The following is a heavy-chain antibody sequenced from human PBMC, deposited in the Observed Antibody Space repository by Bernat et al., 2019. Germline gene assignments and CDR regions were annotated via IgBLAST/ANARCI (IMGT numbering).Heavy chain of an antibody. Sequence: EVQLVESGGDLVEPGRSLRLSCAASGFNFGDYPMHWVRQPPGKGLEWVSGLSWESGDRVYADSVKGRFTISRDNSKNTLYLQMNSLRGEDTAVYYCAKTLGSPDYFHYGMDVWGQGTTVTVSS. CDR2: LSWESGDR. CDR1: GFNFGDYP. CDR3: AKTLGSPDYFHYGMDV. D-gene: IGHD2-2*03. J-gene: IGHJ6*02. V-gene: IGHV3-9*01.